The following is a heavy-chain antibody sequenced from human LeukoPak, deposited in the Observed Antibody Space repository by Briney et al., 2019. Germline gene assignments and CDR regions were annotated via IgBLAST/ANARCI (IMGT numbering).Heavy chain of an antibody. V-gene: IGHV3-33*01. Sequence: SGRSLRLSCAASGFTFSSYGMHWVRQAPGKGLEWVAVIWYDGSNKYYADSVKGRFTISRDNSKDTLYLQMNSRRAKDTAVYYCARDSGSQGYYYMDVWGKGTTVTVYS. CDR2: IWYDGSNK. CDR1: GFTFSSYG. J-gene: IGHJ6*03. CDR3: ARDSGSQGYYYMDV. D-gene: IGHD2-15*01.